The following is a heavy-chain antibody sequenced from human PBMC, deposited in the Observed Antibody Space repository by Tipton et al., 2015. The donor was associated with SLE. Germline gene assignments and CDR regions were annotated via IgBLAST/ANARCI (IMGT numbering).Heavy chain of an antibody. CDR1: GGSISSHY. D-gene: IGHD4-11*01. Sequence: TLSLTCTVSGGSISSHYWSWIRRPPGKGLGWIGSILYSGTTYYNPSLKSRVTISMDTSKNQLSLKQTSVTAADTAVYYCAREFLNPVTTVHYYFDLWGRGTLVTVSS. V-gene: IGHV4-59*11. J-gene: IGHJ2*01. CDR3: AREFLNPVTTVHYYFDL. CDR2: ILYSGTT.